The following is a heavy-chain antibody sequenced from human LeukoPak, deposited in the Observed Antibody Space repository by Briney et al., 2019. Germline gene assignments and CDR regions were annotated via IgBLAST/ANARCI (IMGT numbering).Heavy chain of an antibody. Sequence: GGSLRLSCAASGFTFTNYAMSWVRQAPGKGLEWVSAISTSGGSTYYADSVKGRFTISRDNSKNTLYLQMNSLRAEDTAVYYCASAGCGGDCYLDFDYWGQGTLVTVSS. CDR2: ISTSGGST. CDR3: ASAGCGGDCYLDFDY. D-gene: IGHD2-21*02. CDR1: GFTFTNYA. V-gene: IGHV3-23*01. J-gene: IGHJ4*02.